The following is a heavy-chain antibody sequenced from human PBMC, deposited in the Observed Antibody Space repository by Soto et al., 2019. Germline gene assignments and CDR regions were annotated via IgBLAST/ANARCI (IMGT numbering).Heavy chain of an antibody. J-gene: IGHJ6*02. Sequence: QVQLQESGPGLVKPSETLSLTCTVSGGSISSYYWSWIRQPPGKGLEWIGYIYYSGSTNYNPSLKSRVTISVDTSKNQFSLKLSSVTAADTAVYYCAREGRGVVVVAATTAYYYYYGMDVWGQGTTVTVSS. CDR2: IYYSGST. CDR3: AREGRGVVVVAATTAYYYYYGMDV. CDR1: GGSISSYY. V-gene: IGHV4-59*01. D-gene: IGHD2-15*01.